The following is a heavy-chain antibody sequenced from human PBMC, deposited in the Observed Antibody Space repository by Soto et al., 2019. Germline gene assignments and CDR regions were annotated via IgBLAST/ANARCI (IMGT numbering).Heavy chain of an antibody. CDR1: GYTFTSYG. CDR3: AREGIVGATPFYYYGMAV. D-gene: IGHD1-26*01. V-gene: IGHV1-18*01. CDR2: ISAYNGNT. Sequence: GASVKVSCKASGYTFTSYGISWVRHAPRQGLEWMGWISAYNGNTNYAQKLQGRVTMTTDTSTSTAYMELRSLRSDDTAVYYCAREGIVGATPFYYYGMAVWGQGTTVTVSS. J-gene: IGHJ6*02.